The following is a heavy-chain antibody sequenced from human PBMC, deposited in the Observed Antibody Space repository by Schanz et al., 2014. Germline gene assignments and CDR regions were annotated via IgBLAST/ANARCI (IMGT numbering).Heavy chain of an antibody. CDR2: IKSKTDGGTT. V-gene: IGHV3-15*01. J-gene: IGHJ4*02. D-gene: IGHD6-19*01. Sequence: EVQLVESGGVVVQPGGSLRLSCAGSGFTFDDYTMHWVRQAPGKGLEWVGRIKSKTDGGTTDYAAPVKGRFTISRDDSKNTLFLQMNSLKTEDTAVYYCTTYCDGGCAIDNWGQGALVTVSS. CDR3: TTYCDGGCAIDN. CDR1: GFTFDDYT.